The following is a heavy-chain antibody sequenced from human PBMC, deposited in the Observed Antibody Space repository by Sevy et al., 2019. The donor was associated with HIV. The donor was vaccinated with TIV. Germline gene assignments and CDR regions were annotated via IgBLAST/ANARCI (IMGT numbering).Heavy chain of an antibody. CDR3: ARGSSYNWRGDS. J-gene: IGHJ4*02. Sequence: GGSLRLSCAASGFTFSSYWMHWVRQGSGKGLVWVSRINSDGSSTYYADSVKDRFTISRDNAKNTLYLQMNSLRAEDTAVYYCARGSSYNWRGDSWGQGTLVTVSS. V-gene: IGHV3-74*01. CDR2: INSDGSST. CDR1: GFTFSSYW. D-gene: IGHD1-1*01.